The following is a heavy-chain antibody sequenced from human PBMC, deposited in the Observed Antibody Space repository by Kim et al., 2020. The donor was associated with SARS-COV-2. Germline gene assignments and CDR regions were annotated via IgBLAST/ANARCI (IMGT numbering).Heavy chain of an antibody. D-gene: IGHD1-26*01. CDR3: ARDLSGSYLRTLDY. Sequence: GGSLRLSCAASGFTFSSYSMNWVRQAPGKGLEWVSSISSSSYIYYADSVKGRFTISRDNAKNSLYLQMNSLRAEDTAVYYCARDLSGSYLRTLDYWGQGTLVTVSS. V-gene: IGHV3-21*01. CDR1: GFTFSSYS. J-gene: IGHJ4*02. CDR2: ISSSSYI.